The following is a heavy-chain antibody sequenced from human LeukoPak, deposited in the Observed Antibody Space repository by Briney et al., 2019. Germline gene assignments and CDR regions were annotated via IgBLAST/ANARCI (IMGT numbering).Heavy chain of an antibody. CDR1: GGSISSSSYY. CDR3: ARHRMRISYDY. D-gene: IGHD6-6*01. Sequence: SETLSLTCTVSGGSISSSSYYWGWIRQPPGKGLEWIGSIYYSGSTYYNPSLKSRVTISVDTSKNQFSLKLSSVTAADTAVYYCARHRMRISYDYWGQGTLVTVSS. CDR2: IYYSGST. J-gene: IGHJ4*02. V-gene: IGHV4-39*01.